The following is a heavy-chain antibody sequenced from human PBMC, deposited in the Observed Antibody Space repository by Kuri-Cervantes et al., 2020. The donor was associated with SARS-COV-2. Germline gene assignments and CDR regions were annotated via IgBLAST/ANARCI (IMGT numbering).Heavy chain of an antibody. J-gene: IGHJ5*02. CDR3: ARNSKRSGYTYGVTGRLDP. CDR2: INHSGTT. D-gene: IGHD5-18*01. CDR1: GGSFSDYY. Sequence: ESLKISCAVYGGSFSDYYWTWIRQPPGKGLEWIGEINHSGTTNYNMSLKSRVTISVDTSKNQFSLKLYSVTAADTAVYYCARNSKRSGYTYGVTGRLDPWGRGTLVTVSS. V-gene: IGHV4-34*01.